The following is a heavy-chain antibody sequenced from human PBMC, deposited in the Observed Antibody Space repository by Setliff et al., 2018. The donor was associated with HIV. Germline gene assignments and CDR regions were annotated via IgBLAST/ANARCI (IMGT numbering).Heavy chain of an antibody. CDR2: INTYKGNT. D-gene: IGHD3-9*01. J-gene: IGHJ3*02. Sequence: APVKVSCKASRYTFTSYGISWVRQAPGQGLEWMGWINTYKGNTNYAQKVQGRVTMTKDTSTSTAYLEVRSLRSDDTAVYYCARTILRYFGWENPLPDAFDIWGQGTMVTVSS. CDR3: ARTILRYFGWENPLPDAFDI. V-gene: IGHV1-18*01. CDR1: RYTFTSYG.